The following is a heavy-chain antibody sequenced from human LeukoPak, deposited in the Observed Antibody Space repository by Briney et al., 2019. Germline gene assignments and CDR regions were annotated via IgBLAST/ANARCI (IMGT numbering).Heavy chain of an antibody. CDR2: ICGISGST. D-gene: IGHD3-10*01. CDR3: AKVVGGFGDFLYWLDY. CDR1: GFIFNNYG. V-gene: IGHV3-23*01. Sequence: GGTLRLSCAASGFIFNNYGMSWVRQAPGKGLEWVSGICGISGSTFYADSVKGRFTISRDNSKNTLYLQMNSLRAEDTAVYYCAKVVGGFGDFLYWLDYWGQGTLVTVSS. J-gene: IGHJ4*02.